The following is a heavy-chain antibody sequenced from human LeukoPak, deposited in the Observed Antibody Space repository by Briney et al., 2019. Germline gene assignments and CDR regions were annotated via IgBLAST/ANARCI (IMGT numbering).Heavy chain of an antibody. J-gene: IGHJ5*02. V-gene: IGHV3-9*01. D-gene: IGHD1-1*01. CDR1: GFTFDDYA. Sequence: HPGRSLRLSCAASGFTFDDYAMHWVRQAPGKGLEWVSGISWNSGSIGYADSVKGRFTISRDNAKNTLFLQMNSLKDEDTAVYYCARGRYYWFDPWGQGTLVTVSS. CDR3: ARGRYYWFDP. CDR2: ISWNSGSI.